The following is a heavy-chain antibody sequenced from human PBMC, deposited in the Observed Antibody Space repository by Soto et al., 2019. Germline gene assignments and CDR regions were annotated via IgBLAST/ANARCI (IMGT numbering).Heavy chain of an antibody. V-gene: IGHV3-23*01. CDR3: VREGRGYFDF. CDR1: GFIFTNYA. D-gene: IGHD5-12*01. CDR2: IGGRGNSA. J-gene: IGHJ3*01. Sequence: QTEGSLRLSCAASGFIFTNYAMNWVRQAPGKGLEWVSVIGGRGNSAYYADSVQGRFTISRDNSKNTLSLQMSSLTADDTAIYYCVREGRGYFDFWGRVPMVTFSS.